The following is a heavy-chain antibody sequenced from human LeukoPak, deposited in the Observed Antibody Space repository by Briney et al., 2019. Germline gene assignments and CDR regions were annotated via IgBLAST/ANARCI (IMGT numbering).Heavy chain of an antibody. V-gene: IGHV3-30*02. CDR3: AKDRRPDYRFDP. J-gene: IGHJ5*02. D-gene: IGHD3-16*01. Sequence: PGGSLRLSCAASGFTFSSYGMHWVRQAPGKGLEWVAFIRYDGSNKYYADSVKGRFTISRDNSKNTLYLQMNSLRAEDTAVYYCAKDRRPDYRFDPWGQGTLVTVSS. CDR2: IRYDGSNK. CDR1: GFTFSSYG.